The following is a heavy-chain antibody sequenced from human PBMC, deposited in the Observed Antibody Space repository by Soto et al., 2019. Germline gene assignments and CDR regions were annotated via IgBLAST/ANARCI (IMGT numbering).Heavy chain of an antibody. Sequence: QITLKESGPTLVKPTQTLTLTCTFSGFSLTTSGVGVAWIRQPPGKALEWLALIYWNDDKRYSPSLKSRLTITKDTSKDHVVLTMTNMDPVDTATYYCAHRPPATYDSSSYYFDYWGQGTLVTVSS. J-gene: IGHJ4*02. CDR1: GFSLTTSGVG. CDR3: AHRPPATYDSSSYYFDY. CDR2: IYWNDDK. V-gene: IGHV2-5*01. D-gene: IGHD3-22*01.